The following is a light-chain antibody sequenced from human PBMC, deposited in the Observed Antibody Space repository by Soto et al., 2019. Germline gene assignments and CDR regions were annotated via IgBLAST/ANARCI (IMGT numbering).Light chain of an antibody. CDR3: QSYDSSLSGVV. V-gene: IGLV1-40*01. J-gene: IGLJ2*01. CDR1: SSNIGAHFG. CDR2: GNN. Sequence: QSVLTQTPSVSGAPGQRVTISCTGSSSNIGAHFGVHWYQHLPGTAPKLLIYGNNNRPSGVPDRFSGSKSGTSASLAITGLQAEDEADYYCQSYDSSLSGVVFGGGTKLTVL.